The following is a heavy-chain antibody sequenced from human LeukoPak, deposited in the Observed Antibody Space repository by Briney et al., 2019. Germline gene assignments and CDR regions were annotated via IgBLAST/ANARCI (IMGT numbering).Heavy chain of an antibody. CDR2: IYTSGST. D-gene: IGHD6-13*01. CDR3: ARVPYSSNWYGDAFDI. CDR1: GGSISSYY. V-gene: IGHV4-4*07. J-gene: IGHJ3*02. Sequence: SETLSLTCTVSGGSISSYYWSWIRQPAGKGLEWIGRIYTSGSTNYNPSLKSRVTMSVDTSKNQFSLKLSSVTAADTAVYYCARVPYSSNWYGDAFDIWGQGTMVTVSS.